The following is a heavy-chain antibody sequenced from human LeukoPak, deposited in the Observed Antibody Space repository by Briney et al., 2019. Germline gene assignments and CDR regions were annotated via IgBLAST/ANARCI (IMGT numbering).Heavy chain of an antibody. D-gene: IGHD1-26*01. Sequence: GASVKVSCKASGYTFTSYGISWVRQAPGQGLEWMGWISAYNGNTNYAQKLQGRVTMTTDTSTSTAYMELRSLRSDDTAVYYCARDYRRELQEQSFDYSGQGTLVTVSS. J-gene: IGHJ4*02. CDR3: ARDYRRELQEQSFDY. V-gene: IGHV1-18*01. CDR2: ISAYNGNT. CDR1: GYTFTSYG.